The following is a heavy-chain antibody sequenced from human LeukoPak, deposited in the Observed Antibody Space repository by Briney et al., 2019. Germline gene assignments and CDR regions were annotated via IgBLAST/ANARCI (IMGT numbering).Heavy chain of an antibody. CDR1: GYTFTSYS. Sequence: ASVTVSCTASGYTFTSYSMHWVRQAPGQGLEWMGIINPSGGSTSYAQKFQGRVTMTRDTSTSTVYLGLSSLRSEYTAVYYCARHSHMDVWGTGTTVTVSS. J-gene: IGHJ6*04. CDR2: INPSGGST. D-gene: IGHD2-21*01. V-gene: IGHV1-46*01. CDR3: ARHSHMDV.